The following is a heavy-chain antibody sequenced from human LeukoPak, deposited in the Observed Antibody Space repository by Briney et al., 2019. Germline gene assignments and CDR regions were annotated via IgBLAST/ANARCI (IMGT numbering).Heavy chain of an antibody. D-gene: IGHD2-2*02. J-gene: IGHJ6*02. CDR2: IYYSGST. CDR3: ARLVVPAAIPSYYYGMDV. CDR1: GGSISSGGYY. V-gene: IGHV4-31*03. Sequence: SQTLSLTCTVSGGSISSGGYYWRWIRQHPGKGLEWIGYIYYSGSTYYNPSLKSRFTISVDTSKNQFSLKLSSVTAADTAVYYCARLVVPAAIPSYYYGMDVWGQGTTVTVSS.